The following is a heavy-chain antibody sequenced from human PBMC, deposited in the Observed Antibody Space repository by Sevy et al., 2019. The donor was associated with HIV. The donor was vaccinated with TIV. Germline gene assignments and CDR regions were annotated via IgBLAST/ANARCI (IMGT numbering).Heavy chain of an antibody. J-gene: IGHJ6*02. CDR2: MNPNSGNT. V-gene: IGHV1-8*01. Sequence: ASVKVSCKASGYTFTSYDINWVRQATGQGLEWMGWMNPNSGNTGYAQKFQGRVTMTRNTSISTAYMELSSLRSEGTAVYYGARGVNYDFWSGYYTGMQGSYYYYYYGMDVWGQGTTVTVSS. CDR3: ARGVNYDFWSGYYTGMQGSYYYYYYGMDV. CDR1: GYTFTSYD. D-gene: IGHD3-3*01.